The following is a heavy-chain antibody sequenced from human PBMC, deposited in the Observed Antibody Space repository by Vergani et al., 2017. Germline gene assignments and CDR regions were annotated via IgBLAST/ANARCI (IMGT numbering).Heavy chain of an antibody. J-gene: IGHJ5*02. CDR1: GGSFSGYY. V-gene: IGHV4-34*01. Sequence: QVQLQQWGAGLLKPSETLSLTCAVYGGSFSGYYWSWIRQPPGKGLEWIGEINHSGSTYYNPSLKSRVTISVDTSKNQFSLKLSSVTAADTAVYYCAIEWSITNWFDPWGQGTLVTVSS. CDR3: AIEWSITNWFDP. CDR2: INHSGST. D-gene: IGHD3-3*01.